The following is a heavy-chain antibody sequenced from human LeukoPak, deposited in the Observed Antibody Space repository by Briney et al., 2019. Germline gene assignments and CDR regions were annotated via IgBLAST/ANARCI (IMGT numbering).Heavy chain of an antibody. CDR1: GYPFHRYG. V-gene: IGHV1-18*04. D-gene: IGHD2-2*01. Sequence: SVKVSCQASGYPFHRYGISWVRQAPGQGLEWMGWISAYNGNTKYAQKLQGRVTMTTDTSTNTANMEVRGLRSDDTAVHYCARGRGYCSSISCLPEGYWGQGTLVSVSS. CDR3: ARGRGYCSSISCLPEGY. CDR2: ISAYNGNT. J-gene: IGHJ4*02.